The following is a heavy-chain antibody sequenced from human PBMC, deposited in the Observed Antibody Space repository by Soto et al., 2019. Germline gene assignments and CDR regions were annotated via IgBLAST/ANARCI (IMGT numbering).Heavy chain of an antibody. V-gene: IGHV1-69*04. CDR3: AREGGRQLVYCYYYGMDV. CDR1: GGTFSSYT. J-gene: IGHJ6*02. CDR2: IIPILGIA. D-gene: IGHD6-13*01. Sequence: SVKVSCKASGGTFSSYTISWVRQAPGQGLEWMGRIIPILGIANYAQKFQGRVTITADKSTSTAYMELSSLRSEDTAVYYCAREGGRQLVYCYYYGMDVWGQGTTVTVSS.